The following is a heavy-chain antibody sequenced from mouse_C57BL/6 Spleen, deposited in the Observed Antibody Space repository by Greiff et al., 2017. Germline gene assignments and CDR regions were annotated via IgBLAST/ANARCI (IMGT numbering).Heavy chain of an antibody. CDR3: AIITTVVARGY. V-gene: IGHV1-61*01. J-gene: IGHJ2*01. CDR1: GYTFTSYW. CDR2: IYPSDSET. D-gene: IGHD1-1*01. Sequence: QVHVKQSGAELVRPGSSVKLSCKASGYTFTSYWMDWVKQRPGQGLEWIGNIYPSDSETHYNQKFKDKATLTVDKSSSTAYMQLSSLTSEDSAVYYCAIITTVVARGYWGQGTTLTVSS.